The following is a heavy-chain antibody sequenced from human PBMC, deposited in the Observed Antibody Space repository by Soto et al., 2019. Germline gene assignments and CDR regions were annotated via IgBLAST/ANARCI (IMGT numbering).Heavy chain of an antibody. V-gene: IGHV3-23*01. CDR3: AKIPDWVIVVVITMYDY. Sequence: PGGSLRLSCAASGFTFSSYAMSWVRQAPGKGLEWVSAFRGDGTGAHYADSVKGRFTISRDNSKNTLYLHMNSLRAEDTAVYYCAKIPDWVIVVVITMYDYWGQGTLVTVS. CDR1: GFTFSSYA. J-gene: IGHJ4*02. D-gene: IGHD3-22*01. CDR2: FRGDGTGA.